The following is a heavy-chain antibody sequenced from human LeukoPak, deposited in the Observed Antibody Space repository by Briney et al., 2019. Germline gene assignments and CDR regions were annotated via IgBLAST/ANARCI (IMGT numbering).Heavy chain of an antibody. CDR1: GGSISSYY. CDR2: IYYSGST. J-gene: IGHJ4*02. CDR3: ARGTEGYGYFDY. V-gene: IGHV4-59*12. D-gene: IGHD5-18*01. Sequence: PSETLSLTCTVSGGSISSYYWSRIRQPPGKGLEWIGYIYYSGSTYYNPSLKSRVTISVDRSKNQFSLKLSSVTAADTAVYYCARGTEGYGYFDYWGQGTLVTVSS.